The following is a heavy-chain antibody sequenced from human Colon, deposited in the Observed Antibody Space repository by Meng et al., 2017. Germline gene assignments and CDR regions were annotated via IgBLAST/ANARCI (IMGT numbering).Heavy chain of an antibody. J-gene: IGHJ5*02. CDR2: INHSGST. CDR3: ARGRYSGYLP. D-gene: IGHD5-12*01. Sequence: QVQLQESGPGLVRPSETLSLTCAVYGGSFSGYYWSWIRQPPGKGLEWIGEINHSGSTNYNPSLKSRVTISVDTSKNQFSLKLSSVTAADTAAYYCARGRYSGYLPWGQGTLVTVSS. CDR1: GGSFSGYY. V-gene: IGHV4-34*01.